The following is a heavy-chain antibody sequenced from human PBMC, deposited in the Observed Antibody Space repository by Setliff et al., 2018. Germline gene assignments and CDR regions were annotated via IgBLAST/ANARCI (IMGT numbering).Heavy chain of an antibody. CDR1: GFAFSSYA. CDR3: ARDGVFYAMDF. Sequence: PGGSLRLSCAGSGFAFSSYAMSWVRQAPGKGLEWVSTIYSGDRSTFYTDSVKGRFTISRDSSRNTLYLQMNSLRAEDSAVYYCARDGVFYAMDFWGQGTTVTVSS. CDR2: IYSGDRST. D-gene: IGHD3-10*01. V-gene: IGHV3-23*03. J-gene: IGHJ6*02.